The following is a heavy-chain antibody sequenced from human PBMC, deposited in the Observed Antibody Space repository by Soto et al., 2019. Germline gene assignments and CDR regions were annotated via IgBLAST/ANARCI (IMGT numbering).Heavy chain of an antibody. CDR3: ARDGVDCGGDCERFDY. CDR2: ISSSSSTI. D-gene: IGHD2-21*02. V-gene: IGHV3-48*02. J-gene: IGHJ4*02. Sequence: EVQLVESGGGLVQPGGSLRLSCAASGFTFSSYSMNWVRQAPGKGLEWVSYISSSSSTIYYADSVKGRFTISRDNAKNSLYQQMNSRRDEDTAVYYCARDGVDCGGDCERFDYWGQGTLVTVSS. CDR1: GFTFSSYS.